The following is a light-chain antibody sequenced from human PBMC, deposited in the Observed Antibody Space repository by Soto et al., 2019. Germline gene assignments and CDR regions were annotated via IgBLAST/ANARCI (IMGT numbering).Light chain of an antibody. J-gene: IGKJ5*01. CDR2: DAS. CDR3: QQRSNWIT. V-gene: IGKV3-11*01. CDR1: QSVSRY. Sequence: EIVLTQSPATLSLSPGERATLSCRASQSVSRYLAWYQQKPGQAPRLLIYDASNRAPGIPARFSGSGSGTDFTLTISSLEPEDFAVYYCQQRSNWITFGQGTRLEI.